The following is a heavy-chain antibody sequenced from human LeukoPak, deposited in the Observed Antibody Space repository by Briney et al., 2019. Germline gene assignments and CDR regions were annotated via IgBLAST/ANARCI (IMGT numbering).Heavy chain of an antibody. J-gene: IGHJ4*02. CDR2: IYYSRST. Sequence: PSETLSLTCTVSGGSISSYYWSWIRQPPGKGLEWIGYIYYSRSTNYNPSLKSRVTISVDTSKNQFSLKLSSVTAADTAVYYCARSGYGDHFDYWGQGTLVTVSS. D-gene: IGHD4-17*01. V-gene: IGHV4-59*01. CDR1: GGSISSYY. CDR3: ARSGYGDHFDY.